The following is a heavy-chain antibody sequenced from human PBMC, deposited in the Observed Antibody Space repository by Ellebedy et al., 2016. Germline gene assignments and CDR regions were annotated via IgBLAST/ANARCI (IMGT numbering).Heavy chain of an antibody. D-gene: IGHD6-13*01. CDR3: ARDIPLEASAGGFYFDF. CDR1: GYTFSSYA. CDR2: INGNGNT. J-gene: IGHJ4*02. Sequence: ASVKVSCKASGYTFSSYAMHWMRQAPGQRLEWMGWINGNGNTKYSQKFQDRVTMTADTTTSTAYMEVRSLTSDDTAVYYCARDIPLEASAGGFYFDFWGQGTLVTVSS. V-gene: IGHV1-3*01.